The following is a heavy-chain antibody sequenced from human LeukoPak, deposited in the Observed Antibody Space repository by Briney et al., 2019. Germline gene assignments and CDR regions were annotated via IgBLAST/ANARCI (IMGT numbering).Heavy chain of an antibody. Sequence: GASVKVSCKASGGTFSSYAISWVRQAPGQGLEWMGWINPHSGDTKSKQSFQDRVSMTRDTSISTAYMELSRLRSDDTAVYYCARGIAVAGTWFDYWGQGTLVTVSS. V-gene: IGHV1-2*02. CDR2: INPHSGDT. J-gene: IGHJ4*02. D-gene: IGHD6-19*01. CDR1: GGTFSSYA. CDR3: ARGIAVAGTWFDY.